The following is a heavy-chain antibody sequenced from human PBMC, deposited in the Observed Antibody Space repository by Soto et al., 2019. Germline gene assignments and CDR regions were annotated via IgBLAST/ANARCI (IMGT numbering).Heavy chain of an antibody. J-gene: IGHJ6*02. D-gene: IGHD4-17*01. V-gene: IGHV3-23*01. CDR2: ISGSGGST. CDR3: AKDSAADDFGDYGMDV. Sequence: EVQLLESVGGLVQPGGSLRLSCAASGFTFSSYAMSWVRQAPGKGLQWVSGISGSGGSTYYADSVKGRFTISRDNSKNTLYLHMNSLRAEDTAVYFCAKDSAADDFGDYGMDVWGQGTTVTVSS. CDR1: GFTFSSYA.